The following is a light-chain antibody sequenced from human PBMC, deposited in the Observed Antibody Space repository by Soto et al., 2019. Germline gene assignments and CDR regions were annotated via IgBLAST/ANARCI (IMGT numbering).Light chain of an antibody. CDR2: GAS. CDR3: QQYGSSPCT. Sequence: EIVLTQSPGTLSLSPGERATLSCRASQSVSSSYLAWYQQNPGQAPRLLIYGASSRATGIPERFSGSGSGTDFTLTISRLEPEDFAVYYCQQYGSSPCTFGQGTKVDIK. CDR1: QSVSSSY. V-gene: IGKV3-20*01. J-gene: IGKJ1*01.